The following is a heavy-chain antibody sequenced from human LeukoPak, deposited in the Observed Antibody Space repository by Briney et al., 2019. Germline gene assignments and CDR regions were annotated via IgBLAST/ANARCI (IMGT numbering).Heavy chain of an antibody. V-gene: IGHV4-59*01. CDR3: ARGGDGYNYGGYYYHGMDV. D-gene: IGHD5-24*01. CDR2: IYYSGST. J-gene: IGHJ6*02. Sequence: SETLSLTCTVSGGSISSYYWSWIRQPPGKGLEWIGYIYYSGSTNYNPSLKSRVTISVDTSKNQFSLKLSSVTAADTAVYYCARGGDGYNYGGYYYHGMDVWGQGTTVTVSS. CDR1: GGSISSYY.